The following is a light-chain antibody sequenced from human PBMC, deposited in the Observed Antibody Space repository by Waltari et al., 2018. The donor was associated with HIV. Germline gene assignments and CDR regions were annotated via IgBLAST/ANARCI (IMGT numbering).Light chain of an antibody. J-gene: IGLJ3*02. Sequence: QTVVTQETSFSVSPGGTVTFTCGLSSGSVSSRYYPRWYQKTPGLPPPILIYDTNTRSSGVPDRFSGSILGNKAALTITGAQSDDESEYYCLLYVGTGIWVFGGGTKLTVL. V-gene: IGLV8-61*01. CDR1: SGSVSSRYY. CDR2: DTN. CDR3: LLYVGTGIWV.